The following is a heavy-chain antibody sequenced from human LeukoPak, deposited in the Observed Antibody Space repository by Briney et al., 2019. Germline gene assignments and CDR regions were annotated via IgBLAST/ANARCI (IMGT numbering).Heavy chain of an antibody. CDR1: GYTFTSYG. J-gene: IGHJ6*02. D-gene: IGHD5-18*01. V-gene: IGHV1-18*01. CDR3: ARYSSSYGPFSYYYHGMDV. CDR2: ISAYNGNT. Sequence: ASVKVSCKASGYTFTSYGISWVRQAPGQGLEWMGWISAYNGNTNYAQKLQGRVTMTTDTSTSTAYMELRSLRSDDTAVYYCARYSSSYGPFSYYYHGMDVWGQGTTVTVSS.